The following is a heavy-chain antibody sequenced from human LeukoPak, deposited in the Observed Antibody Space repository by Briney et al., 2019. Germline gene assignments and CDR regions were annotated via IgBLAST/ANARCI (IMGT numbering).Heavy chain of an antibody. Sequence: GALRPPRSSSGFPFSNYSMSWVRQAPGKGLEGVSAINCSGGSTYYADSVKGRFTISRDNSKNTLYLQMNSLRAEDTAVYYCAKAATYYYDSSGYHYFDYWGQGTLVTVSS. CDR3: AKAATYYYDSSGYHYFDY. V-gene: IGHV3-23*01. CDR1: GFPFSNYS. CDR2: INCSGGST. D-gene: IGHD3-22*01. J-gene: IGHJ4*02.